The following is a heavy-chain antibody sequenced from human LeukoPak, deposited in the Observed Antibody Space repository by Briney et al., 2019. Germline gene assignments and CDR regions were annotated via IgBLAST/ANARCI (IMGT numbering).Heavy chain of an antibody. CDR3: ARDQNGYSYGSVGYYYYGMDV. D-gene: IGHD5-18*01. CDR1: GGSISSGYY. V-gene: IGHV4-38-2*02. Sequence: PSETLSLTCTVSGGSISSGYYWGWIRQPPGKGLEWIGSIYHSGSTYYNPSLKSRVTISVDTSKNQFSLKLSSVTAADTAVYYCARDQNGYSYGSVGYYYYGMDVWGQGTTVTVSS. CDR2: IYHSGST. J-gene: IGHJ6*02.